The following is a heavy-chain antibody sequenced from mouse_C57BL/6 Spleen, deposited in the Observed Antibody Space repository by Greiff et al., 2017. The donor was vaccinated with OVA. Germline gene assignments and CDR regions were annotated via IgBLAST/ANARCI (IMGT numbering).Heavy chain of an antibody. CDR2: IRSGGSYI. CDR1: GFTFSSYG. CDR3: SRYDYFYYFDY. V-gene: IGHV5-6*01. J-gene: IGHJ2*01. D-gene: IGHD2-4*01. Sequence: EVQVVESGGDLVKPGGSLKLSCAASGFTFSSYGMPWVRQTPDKRLEWVATIRSGGSYIYYPDSVKGRFTSARDNAKTTLYLQIISMKSEDTAMYYSSRYDYFYYFDYWGQGTTLTVSS.